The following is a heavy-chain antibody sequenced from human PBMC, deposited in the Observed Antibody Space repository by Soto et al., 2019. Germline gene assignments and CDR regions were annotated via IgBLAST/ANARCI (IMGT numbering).Heavy chain of an antibody. Sequence: DVQVVESGGGLVQRGGSLRLSCAGSGFTFSNYAMTWVRQAPGKGLEWVSTTRSNGEYTYYADSVKGRFTVSRDNSPNALFLEMSSLRAEDTAVYYCAKESRSVAVSASRVYGMDVWGQGTTVTVSS. J-gene: IGHJ6*02. CDR1: GFTFSNYA. D-gene: IGHD6-6*01. CDR2: TRSNGEYT. V-gene: IGHV3-23*04. CDR3: AKESRSVAVSASRVYGMDV.